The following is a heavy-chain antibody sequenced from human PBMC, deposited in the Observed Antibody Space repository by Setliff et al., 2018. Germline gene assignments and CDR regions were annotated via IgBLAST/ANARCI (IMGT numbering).Heavy chain of an antibody. CDR1: GFTFSTYT. V-gene: IGHV3-21*01. D-gene: IGHD4-17*01. CDR2: ISSSSGYI. J-gene: IGHJ6*04. Sequence: GGSLRLSCAASGFTFSTYTMNWVRQAPGKGLEWVSSISSSSGYIYYADSVKGRFTISRDSARNSLYLQMNSLRAEDTAVYYCATSDYGDYFIADVWGKGTTVTVSS. CDR3: ATSDYGDYFIADV.